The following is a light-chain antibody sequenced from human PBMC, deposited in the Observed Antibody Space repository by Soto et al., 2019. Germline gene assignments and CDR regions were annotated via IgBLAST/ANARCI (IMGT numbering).Light chain of an antibody. CDR3: QQYNYSPTT. Sequence: ESVLTQAPGTLSLSPGERATLSCRAIQSVSSSYLAWYQQKPGQAPRLLIYDASSRATGIPDRFSGSGSGTDFTLTISRLEPEDFAVYYCQQYNYSPTTFGHGTKVDIK. CDR2: DAS. V-gene: IGKV3-20*01. CDR1: QSVSSSY. J-gene: IGKJ1*01.